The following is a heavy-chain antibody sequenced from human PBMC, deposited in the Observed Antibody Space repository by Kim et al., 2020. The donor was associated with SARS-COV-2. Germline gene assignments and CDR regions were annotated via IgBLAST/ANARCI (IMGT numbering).Heavy chain of an antibody. CDR3: AAGFHSTGYYPGY. Sequence: GGSLRLSCAASGFTFSNYEMNWVRQAPGKGLEWVSYISNSGSTIYYADSVKGRFTISRDNAKNSLYLQMNSLRAEDTAVYYCAAGFHSTGYYPGYWGQGTLVTAS. CDR2: ISNSGSTI. CDR1: GFTFSNYE. D-gene: IGHD3-22*01. V-gene: IGHV3-48*03. J-gene: IGHJ4*02.